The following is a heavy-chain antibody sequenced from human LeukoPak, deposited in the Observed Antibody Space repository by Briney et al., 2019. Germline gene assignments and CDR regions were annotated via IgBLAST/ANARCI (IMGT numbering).Heavy chain of an antibody. CDR1: GGSISSGSYY. CDR2: IYTSGST. Sequence: SETLSLTCSVSGGSISSGSYYWSWIRQPAGKGLEWIGRIYTSGSTNYNTSLMSRVTMSFDASNNQFSLRLSSVTAADTAVYYCARVTTGGYYNYWGQGTLVTVSS. V-gene: IGHV4-61*02. D-gene: IGHD3-22*01. CDR3: ARVTTGGYYNY. J-gene: IGHJ4*02.